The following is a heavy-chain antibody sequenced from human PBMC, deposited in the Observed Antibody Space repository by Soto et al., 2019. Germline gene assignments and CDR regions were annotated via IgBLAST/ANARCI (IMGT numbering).Heavy chain of an antibody. J-gene: IGHJ5*02. D-gene: IGHD4-4*01. V-gene: IGHV4-39*01. CDR2: IYYSGST. CDR3: ARAYPILSNYQEGNWFDP. Sequence: SETLSLTCTVSGGSISSSSYYWGWIRQPPGKGLEWIGSIYYSGSTYYNPSLKSRVTISVDTSKNQFSLKLSSVTAADTAVYYCARAYPILSNYQEGNWFDPWGQGTLVTVSS. CDR1: GGSISSSSYY.